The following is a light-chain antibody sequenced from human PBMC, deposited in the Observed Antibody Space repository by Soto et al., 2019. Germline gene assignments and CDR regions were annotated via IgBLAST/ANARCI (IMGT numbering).Light chain of an antibody. J-gene: IGKJ5*01. CDR2: AAS. CDR1: QTISNT. V-gene: IGKV3-11*01. CDR3: QQRSEWPIT. Sequence: LVMTQSPATLSVSPGDKVSLSCRANQTISNTLAWYQQKPGQAPRLLIYAASTRATGVSARFSGSGSGTDFTLTISSPEPEDFAVYYCQQRSEWPITFGQGTLLEVK.